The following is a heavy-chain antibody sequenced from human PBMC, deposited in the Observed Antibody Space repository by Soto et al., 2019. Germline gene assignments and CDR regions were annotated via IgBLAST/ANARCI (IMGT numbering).Heavy chain of an antibody. V-gene: IGHV5-51*01. Sequence: GESLKISCEGSGYTFTSYLIAWVRQMPGKGLEWMAIINPGDSDTRYSPSFQGQVTISVDKSIRTAYLQWSSLKASDTAMYYCGSTDSSGYYVYWGQGTLVTVSS. CDR3: GSTDSSGYYVY. CDR1: GYTFTSYL. D-gene: IGHD3-22*01. CDR2: INPGDSDT. J-gene: IGHJ4*02.